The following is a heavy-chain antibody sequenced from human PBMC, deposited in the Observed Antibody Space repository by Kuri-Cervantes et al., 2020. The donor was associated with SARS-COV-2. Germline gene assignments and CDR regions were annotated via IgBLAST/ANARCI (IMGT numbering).Heavy chain of an antibody. V-gene: IGHV1-2*04. CDR3: ARGMVRGITQWYYYAMDV. CDR2: INPNSGGT. Sequence: ASVKVSCKASGYTFSDYSDYYMYWVRQAPGQGLEWMGWINPNSGGTNYAQNFQGWVTMTRDTSISTAYMELSRLRSDDTAVYYCARGMVRGITQWYYYAMDVWGQGTTVTVSS. CDR1: GYTFSDYSDYY. D-gene: IGHD3-10*01. J-gene: IGHJ6*02.